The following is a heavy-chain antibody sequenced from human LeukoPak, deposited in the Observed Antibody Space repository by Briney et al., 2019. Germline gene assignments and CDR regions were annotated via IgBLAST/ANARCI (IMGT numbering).Heavy chain of an antibody. CDR3: ARGLQAYYYGMDV. CDR1: GFTFSNYA. Sequence: GGSLRLSCAASGFTFSNYAMHWVRQAPGEGLEYVSAISSNGGSTYYADSVKGRFTISRDNSKNTLFLQMGSLRVEDMAVYYCARGLQAYYYGMDVWGQGTTVTVSS. V-gene: IGHV3-64*02. J-gene: IGHJ6*02. CDR2: ISSNGGST. D-gene: IGHD1-1*01.